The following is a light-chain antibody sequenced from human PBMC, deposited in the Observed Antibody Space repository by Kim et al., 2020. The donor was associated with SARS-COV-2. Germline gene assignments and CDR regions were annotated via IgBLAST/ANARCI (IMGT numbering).Light chain of an antibody. CDR3: QQYNSYSYT. Sequence: SASLGDRVTITGRASLSVSSSLAWYQQKPGKAPILLIYKASNLEGGVPSRFSGSGYGTEFTLTIASLQPDDFATYYCQQYNSYSYTFGQGTKLEI. CDR2: KAS. CDR1: LSVSSS. V-gene: IGKV1-5*03. J-gene: IGKJ2*01.